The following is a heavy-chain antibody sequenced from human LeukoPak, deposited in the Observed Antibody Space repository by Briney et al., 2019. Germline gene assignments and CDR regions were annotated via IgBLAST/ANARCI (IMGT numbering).Heavy chain of an antibody. J-gene: IGHJ2*01. CDR2: IYYSGST. Sequence: PSGTLSLTCTVSGGSISSGGYYWSWIRQHPGKGLEWIGYIYYSGSTYYNPSLKSRVTISVDTSKNQFSLKLSSVTAADTAVYYCARDRPSWWYDSSLRGYFDLWGRGTLVTVSS. V-gene: IGHV4-31*03. CDR3: ARDRPSWWYDSSLRGYFDL. CDR1: GGSISSGGYY. D-gene: IGHD3-22*01.